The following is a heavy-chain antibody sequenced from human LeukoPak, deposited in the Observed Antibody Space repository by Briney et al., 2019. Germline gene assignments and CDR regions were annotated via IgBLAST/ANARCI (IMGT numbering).Heavy chain of an antibody. CDR3: AKGNWRYFDY. CDR2: ISGSGGST. D-gene: IGHD1-1*01. V-gene: IGHV3-23*01. CDR1: GFTFSTYV. Sequence: GGSLRLSCAASGFTFSTYVMSWVLQAPGKGLGGVSAISGSGGSTYYADSVKGRFTISRDNSKNTLYLQMNSLGADDTAVYYCAKGNWRYFDYWGQGTLVTVSS. J-gene: IGHJ4*02.